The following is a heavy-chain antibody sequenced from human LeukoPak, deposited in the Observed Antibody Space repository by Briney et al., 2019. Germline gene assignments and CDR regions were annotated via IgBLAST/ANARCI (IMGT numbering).Heavy chain of an antibody. CDR3: AKNGAMITFGGVHQLSGYGMDV. CDR1: GFTFSSYA. V-gene: IGHV3-23*01. D-gene: IGHD3-16*01. CDR2: ISGSGGST. J-gene: IGHJ6*02. Sequence: PGGSLRLSCAASGFTFSSYAMSWVRQAPGKGLEWVSAISGSGGSTYYADSVKGRFTISKDNSKNTLYLQMNSLRAEDTAVYYCAKNGAMITFGGVHQLSGYGMDVWGQGTTVTVSS.